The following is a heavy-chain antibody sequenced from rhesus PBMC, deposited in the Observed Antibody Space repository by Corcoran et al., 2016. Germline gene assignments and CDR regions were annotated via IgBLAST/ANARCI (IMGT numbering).Heavy chain of an antibody. Sequence: QVQLQESGPGLVKPSETLSLTCAVSGGSISGYYYWSWIRQPPGKGLEWIGCIYGSGWSNYLNPSLKIRVTLSVATSKNQVSLKLSSVTAADTAVYYCARFSSYDAVDFWGQGLRVTVSS. J-gene: IGHJ3*01. CDR1: GGSISGYYY. D-gene: IGHD6-43*01. V-gene: IGHV4S14*01. CDR3: ARFSSYDAVDF. CDR2: IYGSGWSN.